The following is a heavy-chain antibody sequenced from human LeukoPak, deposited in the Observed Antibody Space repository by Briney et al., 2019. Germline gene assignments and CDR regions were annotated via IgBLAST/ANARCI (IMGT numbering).Heavy chain of an antibody. CDR1: GFTFSSYS. J-gene: IGHJ4*02. D-gene: IGHD4-17*01. V-gene: IGHV3-48*04. CDR2: ISSSSSTI. CDR3: AREGTVTTDY. Sequence: GGSLRLSCAASGFTFSSYSMNWVRQAPGKGLEWVSYISSSSSTIYYADSVKGRFTISRDNAKSSLYLQMNSLRAEDTAVYYCAREGTVTTDYWGQGTLVTVSS.